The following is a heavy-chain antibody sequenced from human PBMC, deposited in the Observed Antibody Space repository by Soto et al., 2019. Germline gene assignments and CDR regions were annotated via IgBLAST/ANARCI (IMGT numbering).Heavy chain of an antibody. CDR2: MNPKSGNT. V-gene: IGHV1-8*01. J-gene: IGHJ4*02. D-gene: IGHD4-17*01. CDR3: ARWDYGVYARFDY. Sequence: QVQLVQSGTEVKKPGASLKVSCKASGYTFTSHDINWVRQATGQGLGWMGWMNPKSGNTGYAQKFQGRVTMTRNTSISTAYMELSSLRSEDTAVYYCARWDYGVYARFDYWGQGTLVTVSS. CDR1: GYTFTSHD.